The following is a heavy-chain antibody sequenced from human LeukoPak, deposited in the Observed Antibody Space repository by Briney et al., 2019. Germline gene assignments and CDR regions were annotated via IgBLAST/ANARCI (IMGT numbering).Heavy chain of an antibody. V-gene: IGHV3-21*01. CDR1: GFTFSSYS. Sequence: PGGSLRLSCAASGFTFSSYSMNWVRQAPGKGLEWVSSISSSSSYIYYADSVKGRFTISRDNAKNSLYLQMNSLRAEDTAVHYCARVSGGSGWYYFDYWGQGTLVTVSS. J-gene: IGHJ4*02. D-gene: IGHD6-19*01. CDR3: ARVSGGSGWYYFDY. CDR2: ISSSSSYI.